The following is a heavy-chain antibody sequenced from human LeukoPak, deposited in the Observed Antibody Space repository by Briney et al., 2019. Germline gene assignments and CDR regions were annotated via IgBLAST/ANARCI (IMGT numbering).Heavy chain of an antibody. Sequence: PGGSLRLSCAVSGFTFRSYAMSWVRQAPGKGLEWVSAISGSGGSTYYADSVKGRFTISRDNSKNTLYLQMNSLRAEDTAVYYCAKSRPMYSSSPIDYWGQGTLVTVSS. D-gene: IGHD6-13*01. CDR1: GFTFRSYA. CDR2: ISGSGGST. V-gene: IGHV3-23*01. J-gene: IGHJ4*02. CDR3: AKSRPMYSSSPIDY.